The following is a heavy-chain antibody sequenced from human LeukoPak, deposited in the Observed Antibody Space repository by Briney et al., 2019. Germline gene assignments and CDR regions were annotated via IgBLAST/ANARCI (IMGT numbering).Heavy chain of an antibody. J-gene: IGHJ5*02. D-gene: IGHD3-10*01. CDR3: TKAFAPGSSQGVRWFDP. CDR2: ISGSGGST. V-gene: IGHV3-23*01. CDR1: GFTFSSYA. Sequence: VGSLRLSCAASGFTFSSYAMNWVRQAPGKGLDWVSIISGSGGSTYHADAVKGRFTISRDSSKNTLYLQMNSLRAEHTAIYYCTKAFAPGSSQGVRWFDPWGQGPLVTVSS.